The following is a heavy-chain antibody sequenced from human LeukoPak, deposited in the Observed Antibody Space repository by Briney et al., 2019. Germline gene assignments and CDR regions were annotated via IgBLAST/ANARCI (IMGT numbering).Heavy chain of an antibody. J-gene: IGHJ4*02. Sequence: GASVKVSCKASGYTFTGYYIHWVRQAPGQGLEWMGWINPNSGGTKYAQKFQGRVTMTRDTSISTAYMELNWLTSDDTAVYYCARLRNGYRDFDYWGQGTLVTVSS. CDR1: GYTFTGYY. CDR3: ARLRNGYRDFDY. D-gene: IGHD5-18*01. V-gene: IGHV1-2*02. CDR2: INPNSGGT.